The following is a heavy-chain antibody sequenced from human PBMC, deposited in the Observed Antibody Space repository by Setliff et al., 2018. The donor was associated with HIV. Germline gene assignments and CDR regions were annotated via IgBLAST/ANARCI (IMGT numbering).Heavy chain of an antibody. J-gene: IGHJ6*03. CDR1: GFTFSNYG. CDR3: AKDVGGGSGHYPLYMDV. Sequence: GGSLRLSCAASGFTFSNYGMHWVRQAPGKGQEWVIFIRYDGSDNYYIDSVKGRFTISRDNSKNTLYLQMNSLRDEDTAVYYCAKDVGGGSGHYPLYMDVWGKGTTVTVS. D-gene: IGHD3-3*01. CDR2: IRYDGSDN. V-gene: IGHV3-30*02.